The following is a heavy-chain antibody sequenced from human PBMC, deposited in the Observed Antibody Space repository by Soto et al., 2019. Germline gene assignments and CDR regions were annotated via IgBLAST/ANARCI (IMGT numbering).Heavy chain of an antibody. J-gene: IGHJ4*02. D-gene: IGHD3-3*01. CDR3: AKATIFGVVIPLDY. CDR2: ISGSGGST. CDR1: GFTFSSYA. Sequence: AGSLRLSCAASGFTFSSYAIRWARQTTGKGLEWVSAISGSGGSTYYADAVKGRFTISRDNSKNTLYLQMNSLRAEETAVYYCAKATIFGVVIPLDYWGQGTLVTVSA. V-gene: IGHV3-23*01.